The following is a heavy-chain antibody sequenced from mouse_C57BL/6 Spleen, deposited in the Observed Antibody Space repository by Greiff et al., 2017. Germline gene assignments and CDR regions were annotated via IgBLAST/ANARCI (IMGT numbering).Heavy chain of an antibody. V-gene: IGHV7-1*01. CDR1: GFTFSDFY. J-gene: IGHJ4*01. Sequence: EVQLVESGGGLVQSGRSLRLSCATSGFTFSDFYMEWVRQAPGKGLEWIAASRNKANDYTTEYSASVKGRFIVSRDTSQSILYLQMNALRAEDTAIYYCARDASYYDYDYYAMDYWGQGTSVTVSS. CDR2: SRNKANDYTT. CDR3: ARDASYYDYDYYAMDY. D-gene: IGHD2-4*01.